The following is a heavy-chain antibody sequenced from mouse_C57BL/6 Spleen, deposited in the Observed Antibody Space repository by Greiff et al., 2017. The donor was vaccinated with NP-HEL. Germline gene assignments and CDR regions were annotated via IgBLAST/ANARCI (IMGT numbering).Heavy chain of an antibody. CDR2: IYPGSGNT. Sequence: VQLQQSGAELVRPGASVKLSCKASGYTFTDYYINWVKQRPGQGLEWIARIYPGSGNTYYNEKFKGKATLTAEKSSSTAYMQLSSLTSEDSAVYFCARSGYSNYVDFDVWGTGTTVTVSS. CDR1: GYTFTDYY. V-gene: IGHV1-76*01. J-gene: IGHJ1*03. D-gene: IGHD2-5*01. CDR3: ARSGYSNYVDFDV.